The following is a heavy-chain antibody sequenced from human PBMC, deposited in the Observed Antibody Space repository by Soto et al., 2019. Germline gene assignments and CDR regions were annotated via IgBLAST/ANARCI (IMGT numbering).Heavy chain of an antibody. V-gene: IGHV3-23*01. CDR2: ISGSADST. CDR1: GFTFSTYA. CDR3: AKVGDGYGSRTSCLFHFDF. D-gene: IGHD2-2*01. J-gene: IGHJ4*02. Sequence: EAQLLESGGGLVQPGGSLRLSCAASGFTFSTYAMSWVRQAPGKGLEWVSTISGSADSTFYADYVKGRFTISRDNSKNTLYLLMNRLRVEYTAVYYGAKVGDGYGSRTSCLFHFDFWGQGTMATVSS.